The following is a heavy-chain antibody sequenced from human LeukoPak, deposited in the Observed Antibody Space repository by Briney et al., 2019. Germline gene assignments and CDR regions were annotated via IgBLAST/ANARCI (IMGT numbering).Heavy chain of an antibody. J-gene: IGHJ4*02. CDR1: GFTFSNAW. CDR2: IKSKTDGGTT. Sequence: GGSLRLSCAASGFTFSNAWMSWVRQAPGKGLEWVGRIKSKTDGGTTDYAAPVKGRFTISRDDSKNTLYLQMNSLKTEDTAVYYCTTDQYYDSSGYYQYFDYWGQETLVTVSS. CDR3: TTDQYYDSSGYYQYFDY. D-gene: IGHD3-22*01. V-gene: IGHV3-15*01.